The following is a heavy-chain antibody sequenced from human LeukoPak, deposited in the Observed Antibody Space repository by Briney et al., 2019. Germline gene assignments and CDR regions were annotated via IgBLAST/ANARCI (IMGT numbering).Heavy chain of an antibody. V-gene: IGHV3-33*01. Sequence: PGGSLRLSCAASGFTFSSYGMPWVRQAPGKGLEWVAVIWYDGSNKYYADSVKGRFTISRDNSKNTLYLQMNSLRAEDTAVYYCARGPDYYDSSGYYYVLDYWGQGTLVTVSS. CDR2: IWYDGSNK. J-gene: IGHJ4*02. CDR1: GFTFSSYG. D-gene: IGHD3-22*01. CDR3: ARGPDYYDSSGYYYVLDY.